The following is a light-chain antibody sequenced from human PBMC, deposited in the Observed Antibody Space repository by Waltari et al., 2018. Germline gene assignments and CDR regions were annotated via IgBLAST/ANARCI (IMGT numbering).Light chain of an antibody. J-gene: IGLJ1*01. CDR2: QDS. V-gene: IGLV3-1*01. CDR3: QTWVSRTAV. CDR1: RLGNQY. Sequence: SFRLTQPPSVSMSPGQTAAVTCSGDRLGNQYVSWYQQKSGQSPLQVLYQDSKRPSGVPDRFAGSNSGDTATLTISATQAVDEADYYCQTWVSRTAVFGTGTKVIV.